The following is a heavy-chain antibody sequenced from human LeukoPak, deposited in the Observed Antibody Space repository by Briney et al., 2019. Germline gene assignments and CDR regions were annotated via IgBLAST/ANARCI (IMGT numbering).Heavy chain of an antibody. J-gene: IGHJ4*02. CDR1: GFTFSNYA. D-gene: IGHD5-12*01. CDR2: ITGSGGSA. CDR3: ATLMRGPTGYSGYGGEDY. V-gene: IGHV3-23*01. Sequence: GGSLRLSCVGSGFTFSNYAMTWVRQGQGTGLQWVSAITGSGGSAFHADSVKVRFAISRDNSKNTLYLQLNSLRDEDTAVYYCATLMRGPTGYSGYGGEDYWGQGTLVTVSS.